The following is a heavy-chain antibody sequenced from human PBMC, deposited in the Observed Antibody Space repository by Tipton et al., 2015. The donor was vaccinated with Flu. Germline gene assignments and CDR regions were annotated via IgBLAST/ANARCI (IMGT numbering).Heavy chain of an antibody. CDR1: GGSVSSGGRY. CDR2: IHYSGST. CDR3: WIRLVDTSGYYYDGY. V-gene: IGHV4-31*03. Sequence: TLSLTCTVSGGSVSSGGRYWSWIRQHPGKGLEWIGYIHYSGSTYYNPSLKSRVTISVDTSKNQFSLKLSSVTVADSAVSYCWIRLVDTSGYYYDGYWGQGFLVTVSA. J-gene: IGHJ4*02. D-gene: IGHD3-22*01.